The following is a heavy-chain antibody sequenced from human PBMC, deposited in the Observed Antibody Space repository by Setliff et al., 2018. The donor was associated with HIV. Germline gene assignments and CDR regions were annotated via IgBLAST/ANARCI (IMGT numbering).Heavy chain of an antibody. Sequence: SETLSLTCTVSAGAIRSYYWSWIRQSPGKGLEWSGYIFYGGNANYSPSLKGRVTMLLDTSRNQFSLKLTSVTAADTAVYYCASTGHIEIDPLQPFEIWGQGKMVTVSS. CDR2: IFYGGNA. D-gene: IGHD5-12*01. CDR3: ASTGHIEIDPLQPFEI. J-gene: IGHJ3*02. V-gene: IGHV4-59*12. CDR1: AGAIRSYY.